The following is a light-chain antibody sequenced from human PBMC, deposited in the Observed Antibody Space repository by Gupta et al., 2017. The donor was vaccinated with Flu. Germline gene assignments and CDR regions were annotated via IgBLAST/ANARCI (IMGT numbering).Light chain of an antibody. J-gene: IGKJ1*01. CDR1: QSISTY. V-gene: IGKV1-39*01. CDR3: QQGDNTPRT. CDR2: GAS. Sequence: DIQMTQSPSSLSASVGDRVTISCRASQSISTYLNWYQQKPGKAPQLLIYGASTLQSWVPSRFSGSRSGTDFTLTITRLQPEDFATYYCQQGDNTPRTFGQGTKVEIK.